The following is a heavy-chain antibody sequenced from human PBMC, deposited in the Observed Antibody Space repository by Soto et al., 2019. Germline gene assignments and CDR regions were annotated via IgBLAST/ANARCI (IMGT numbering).Heavy chain of an antibody. D-gene: IGHD7-27*01. J-gene: IGHJ6*02. CDR1: GFTLSDHY. CDR3: TRGAGEHQKLEGYYYGLDV. Sequence: PGGSLRLSCAASGFTLSDHYMDWVRQAPGKGLEWVGRTRNKANSYTTAYAASVKDRFTISRDDSENSLCLQRNSLKTDDTAVYYCTRGAGEHQKLEGYYYGLDVWGLGTTVTVSS. V-gene: IGHV3-72*01. CDR2: TRNKANSYTT.